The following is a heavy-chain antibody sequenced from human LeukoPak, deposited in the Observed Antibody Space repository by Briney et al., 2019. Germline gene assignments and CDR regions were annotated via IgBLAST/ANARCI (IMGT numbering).Heavy chain of an antibody. CDR2: IKQDGSKK. CDR1: GFPFSSYW. Sequence: GGSLRLSCVASGFPFSSYWMTWVRQAPGKGLEWVANIKQDGSKKSYVDSVKGRFTISRDNAKNSLYLQMNSLRAENTVIYYCTRVGYIDEGIDYWGQGTLVTVSS. V-gene: IGHV3-7*04. J-gene: IGHJ4*02. CDR3: TRVGYIDEGIDY. D-gene: IGHD5-24*01.